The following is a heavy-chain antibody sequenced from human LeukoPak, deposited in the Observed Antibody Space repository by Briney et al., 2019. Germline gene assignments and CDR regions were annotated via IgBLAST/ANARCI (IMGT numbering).Heavy chain of an antibody. Sequence: PGGSLRLSCAASGFTFSSYAMSWVRQAPGKGLEWVSAISGSGGSTYYADSVKGRFTISRDNSKNTLYLQMNSLRAEDTAVYYCAKELRSPSYYYYGMDVWGQGTTVTVSS. D-gene: IGHD4-17*01. CDR1: GFTFSSYA. J-gene: IGHJ6*02. CDR2: ISGSGGST. CDR3: AKELRSPSYYYYGMDV. V-gene: IGHV3-23*01.